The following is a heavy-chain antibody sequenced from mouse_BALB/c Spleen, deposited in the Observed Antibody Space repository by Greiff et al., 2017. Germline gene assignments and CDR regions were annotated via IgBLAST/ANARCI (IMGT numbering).Heavy chain of an antibody. CDR3: ASPAYYRYDGWFAY. D-gene: IGHD2-14*01. J-gene: IGHJ3*01. Sequence: EVKLMESGGGLVKPGGSLKLSCAASGFTFSSYTMSWVRQTPEKRLEWVATISSGGGNTYYPDSVKGRFTISRDNAKNNLYLQMSSLRSEDTALYYCASPAYYRYDGWFAYWGQGTLVTVSA. V-gene: IGHV5-9*03. CDR1: GFTFSSYT. CDR2: ISSGGGNT.